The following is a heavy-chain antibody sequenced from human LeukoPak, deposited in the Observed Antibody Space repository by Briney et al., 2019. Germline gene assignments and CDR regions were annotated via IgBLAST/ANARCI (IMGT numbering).Heavy chain of an antibody. V-gene: IGHV4-59*01. D-gene: IGHD5-24*01. Sequence: PSETLSLTCTVSGDSINSDYWNWLRQPPGKGLEWIGYIYHTGSTNYNPSLRSRVTISVDTSKKHFSLKLTSVTAADTAIYYCARVGGKTTISNAAFEIWGQGTMVTVSS. J-gene: IGHJ3*02. CDR2: IYHTGST. CDR3: ARVGGKTTISNAAFEI. CDR1: GDSINSDY.